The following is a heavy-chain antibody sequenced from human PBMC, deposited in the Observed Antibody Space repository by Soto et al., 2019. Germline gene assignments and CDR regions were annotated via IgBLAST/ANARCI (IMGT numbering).Heavy chain of an antibody. D-gene: IGHD5-18*01. CDR3: AREIYTAQLWYMAF. V-gene: IGHV4-59*01. J-gene: IGHJ6*01. Sequence: CISKTTGKGLECIGYIYYSVSTNYHPSLKSRVTISVDTSKNQFSLKLSSVTAADTAVYFCAREIYTAQLWYMAFWGHGTPVP. CDR2: IYYSVST.